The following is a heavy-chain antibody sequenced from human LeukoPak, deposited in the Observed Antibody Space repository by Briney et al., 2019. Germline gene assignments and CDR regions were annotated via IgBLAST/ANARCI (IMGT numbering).Heavy chain of an antibody. CDR1: GFTFSRYA. D-gene: IGHD3-22*01. CDR2: ISGSGGST. J-gene: IGHJ4*02. CDR3: AKRGWYYYDSSGYYFDY. Sequence: GGSLRLSCAASGFTFSRYAMSWVRQAPGKGLEWVSAISGSGGSTYYADSVKGRFTISRDNSKNTLYLQMNSLRAEDTAVYYCAKRGWYYYDSSGYYFDYWGQGTLVTVSS. V-gene: IGHV3-23*01.